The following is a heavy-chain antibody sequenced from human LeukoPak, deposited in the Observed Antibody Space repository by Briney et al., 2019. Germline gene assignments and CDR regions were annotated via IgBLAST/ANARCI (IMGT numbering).Heavy chain of an antibody. CDR3: ARVAEASVFDY. V-gene: IGHV4-39*07. Sequence: SETLSLTCTVSGGSISSSPYYWGWIRQPPGKGLEWIGSIYYSGTTHYNPSLESRVTISVDTSKNQFSLNLSSVTAADTAVYYCARVAEASVFDYWGQGTLVTVSS. CDR1: GGSISSSPYY. D-gene: IGHD6-13*01. J-gene: IGHJ4*02. CDR2: IYYSGTT.